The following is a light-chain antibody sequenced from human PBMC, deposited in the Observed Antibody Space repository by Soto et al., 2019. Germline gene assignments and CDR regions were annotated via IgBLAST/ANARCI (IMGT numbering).Light chain of an antibody. CDR3: SSYTSSSTLSTYV. CDR2: DVS. V-gene: IGLV2-14*03. CDR1: SSDVGGYNY. J-gene: IGLJ1*01. Sequence: QSVLTQPASVSGSPGQSITISCTGTSSDVGGYNYVSWSQHHPGKAPKLMIYDVSNRPSGVSNRFSGSKSGNTASLIISGLHAEDEADYYCSSYTSSSTLSTYVFGTGTKVTVL.